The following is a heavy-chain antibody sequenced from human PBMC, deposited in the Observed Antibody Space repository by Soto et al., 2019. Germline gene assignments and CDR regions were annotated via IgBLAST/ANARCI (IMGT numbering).Heavy chain of an antibody. Sequence: PGGSLRLSCAASGFSFEDYTMHWVRQGPGKGPEWISLISWDGGITDYSDSVKGRFISSRDNSKNSLFLEMNSLTSEDAAMYFCATDSYDILTGQKRYFDFWGQGTLVTVSS. D-gene: IGHD3-9*01. CDR3: ATDSYDILTGQKRYFDF. CDR1: GFSFEDYT. CDR2: ISWDGGIT. J-gene: IGHJ4*02. V-gene: IGHV3-43*01.